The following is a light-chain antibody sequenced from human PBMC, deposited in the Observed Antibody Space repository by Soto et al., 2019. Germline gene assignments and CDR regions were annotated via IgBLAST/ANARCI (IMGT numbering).Light chain of an antibody. J-gene: IGKJ1*01. CDR3: QQYGSSPRT. V-gene: IGKV3-20*01. CDR2: GAS. CDR1: QSISTNY. Sequence: EIVLTQSPGTLSLSPGETATLSCRASQSISTNYLAWYQHRPGQPPRLLIYGASSRATGIPDRFSGSGSGTDFTLTISRLEPEDFAVYYCQQYGSSPRTFGQGTKVEIK.